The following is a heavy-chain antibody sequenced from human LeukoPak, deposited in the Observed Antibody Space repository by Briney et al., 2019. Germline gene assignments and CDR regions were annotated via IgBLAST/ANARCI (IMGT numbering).Heavy chain of an antibody. J-gene: IGHJ6*02. V-gene: IGHV4-61*08. CDR3: ARGEALRQNYGLDV. Sequence: SETLSLTCTVSGGSISSGGYYWSWIRQHPGKGLEWIGHVYFSGSTNHNPSLNSRVSISVDTSKNQFSLKMTSVTAADTAVYYCARGEALRQNYGLDVWGQGTTVTVSS. CDR2: VYFSGST. D-gene: IGHD2/OR15-2a*01. CDR1: GGSISSGGYY.